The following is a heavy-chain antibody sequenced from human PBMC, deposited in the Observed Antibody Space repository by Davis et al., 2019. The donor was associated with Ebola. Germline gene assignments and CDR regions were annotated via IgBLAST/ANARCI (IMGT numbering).Heavy chain of an antibody. V-gene: IGHV3-53*05. CDR2: IYSGGST. CDR3: AKGIIGYYYGSGSYIHYYYYYGMDV. Sequence: GESLKISCAASGFTVSSNYMSWVRQAPGKGLEWVSVIYSGGSTYYADSVKGRFTISRDNSKNTLYLQMNSLRAEDTAVYYCAKGIIGYYYGSGSYIHYYYYYGMDVWGKGTTVTVSS. D-gene: IGHD3-10*01. CDR1: GFTVSSNY. J-gene: IGHJ6*04.